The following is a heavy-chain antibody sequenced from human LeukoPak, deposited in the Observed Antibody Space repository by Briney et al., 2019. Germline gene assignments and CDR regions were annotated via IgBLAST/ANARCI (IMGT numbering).Heavy chain of an antibody. V-gene: IGHV4-39*01. CDR2: IHYSGST. D-gene: IGHD3-22*01. J-gene: IGHJ4*02. CDR3: ARLGGYYDPPGY. CDR1: GGSISSSSYY. Sequence: SETLSLTCTVSGGSISSSSYYWAWIRQPPGKGLEWIGTIHYSGSTFYNPSLKSRVTISVDTSKNQFSLKLSSVTAADTAVYYCARLGGYYDPPGYWGQGTLVTVSS.